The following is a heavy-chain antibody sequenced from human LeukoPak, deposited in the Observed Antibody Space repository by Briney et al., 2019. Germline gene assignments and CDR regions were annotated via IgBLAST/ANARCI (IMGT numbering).Heavy chain of an antibody. V-gene: IGHV4-39*07. J-gene: IGHJ4*02. CDR2: INHSGST. Sequence: SETLALTCTVSGGSISSNIYSWSWIRQPPGKGLEWIGEINHSGSTNYNPSLKSRVTISVDTSKNQFSLKLSSVTAADTAVYYCARERYSYGYKRKYYFDYWGQGTLVTVSS. CDR1: GGSISSNIYS. D-gene: IGHD5-18*01. CDR3: ARERYSYGYKRKYYFDY.